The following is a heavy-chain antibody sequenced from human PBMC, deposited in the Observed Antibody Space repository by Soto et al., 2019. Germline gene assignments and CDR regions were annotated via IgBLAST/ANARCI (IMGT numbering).Heavy chain of an antibody. CDR3: ARGYHYYDSSGYDKWDAFDI. CDR2: ISSSSSYI. V-gene: IGHV3-21*01. D-gene: IGHD3-22*01. CDR1: GFTFSSYS. J-gene: IGHJ3*02. Sequence: GGSLSLSCAASGFTFSSYSMNWVRQAPGKGLEWVSSISSSSSYIFYADSVKGRFTISRDNAKNSLYLQMNSLRAEDTAVYYCARGYHYYDSSGYDKWDAFDIWGQGTMVTVSS.